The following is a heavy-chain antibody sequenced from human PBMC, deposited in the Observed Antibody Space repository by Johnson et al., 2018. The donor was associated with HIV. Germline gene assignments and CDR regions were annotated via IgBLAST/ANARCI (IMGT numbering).Heavy chain of an antibody. D-gene: IGHD2-2*01. J-gene: IGHJ3*02. CDR2: FTWAGDRT. CDR3: ARERRSTNTWYVRDAFDI. Sequence: VQLVESGGGVVRPGGSLRLSCAASGFTFDDYAMNWVRQAPGKGLEWVSGFTWAGDRTAYADSVKGRFTISRDNAKKSLYVQMNSLRAEYTALYYCARERRSTNTWYVRDAFDIWGQGTMVTVSS. CDR1: GFTFDDYA. V-gene: IGHV3-20*04.